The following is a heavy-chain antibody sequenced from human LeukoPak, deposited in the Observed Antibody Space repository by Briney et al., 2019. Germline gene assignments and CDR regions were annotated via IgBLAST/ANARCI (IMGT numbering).Heavy chain of an antibody. CDR3: AKEGTLYYSDRIPY. J-gene: IGHJ4*02. D-gene: IGHD3-22*01. CDR2: ISDSGAIT. Sequence: GGSLRLSCAASGFAFNNYAMTWVRQAPGKGLEWVSVISDSGAITYYADSVRGRFTISRDNSKNTLYLQMNSLRAEDTAVYYCAKEGTLYYSDRIPYWGQGTLVTVSS. CDR1: GFAFNNYA. V-gene: IGHV3-23*01.